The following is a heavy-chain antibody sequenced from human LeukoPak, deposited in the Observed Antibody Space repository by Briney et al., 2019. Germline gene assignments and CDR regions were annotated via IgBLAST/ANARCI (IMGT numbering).Heavy chain of an antibody. CDR2: IYPGDSDT. D-gene: IGHD5-18*01. J-gene: IGHJ4*02. Sequence: GESLKISCKGSGYSFTNYWIGWVRQMPGKGLEWMGIIYPGDSDTRCSPSFQGQVTMSADKSSSTAYLQWSSLKASDTAMYYCARFDDTVMVWWGQGTLVTVSS. CDR3: ARFDDTVMVW. CDR1: GYSFTNYW. V-gene: IGHV5-51*01.